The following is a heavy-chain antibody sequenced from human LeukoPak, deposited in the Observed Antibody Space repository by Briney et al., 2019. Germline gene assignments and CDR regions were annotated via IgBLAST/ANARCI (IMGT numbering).Heavy chain of an antibody. CDR3: ARYRSGSSDY. CDR2: IWYDGSKT. J-gene: IGHJ4*02. D-gene: IGHD3-10*01. CDR1: GFTFSSYG. V-gene: IGHV3-33*01. Sequence: PGGSLRLSCAASGFTFSSYGMHWVRQAPGKGLEWVAVIWYDGSKTYYTDSVKGRFIISRDNLEKTPYLQMNSLRADDTAVYYCARYRSGSSDYWGQGILVTVSS.